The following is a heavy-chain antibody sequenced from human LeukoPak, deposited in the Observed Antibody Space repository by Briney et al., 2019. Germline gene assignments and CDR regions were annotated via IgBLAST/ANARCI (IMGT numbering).Heavy chain of an antibody. CDR3: AKDRGIAVAGTYYFDY. V-gene: IGHV3-30*02. J-gene: IGHJ4*02. CDR2: IRYDGSNK. Sequence: GGSLRLSCAASGFTFSSYGMHWVRQAPGKGLEWVAFIRYDGSNKYYADSVKGRFTISGDNSKNTLYLKMNSLRAEDTAVYYCAKDRGIAVAGTYYFDYWGQGTLVTVSS. CDR1: GFTFSSYG. D-gene: IGHD6-19*01.